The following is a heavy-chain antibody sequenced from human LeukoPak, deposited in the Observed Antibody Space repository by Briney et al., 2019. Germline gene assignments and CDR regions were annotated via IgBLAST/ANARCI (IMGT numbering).Heavy chain of an antibody. CDR2: IYNSGST. Sequence: SETLSLTCTVSGGSISNNYWSWIRQPPGKGLEWIGYIYNSGSTNYNPSLKSRVTISVDTSKNQFSLKLSSVTAADTAVYYCARGEDGDLDYWGQGTLVTVSS. CDR1: GGSISNNY. CDR3: ARGEDGDLDY. J-gene: IGHJ4*02. V-gene: IGHV4-59*12. D-gene: IGHD4-17*01.